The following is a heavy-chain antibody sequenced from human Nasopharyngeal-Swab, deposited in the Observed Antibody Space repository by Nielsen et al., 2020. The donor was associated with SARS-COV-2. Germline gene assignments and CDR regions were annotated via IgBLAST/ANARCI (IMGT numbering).Heavy chain of an antibody. D-gene: IGHD1-1*01. CDR3: ARTTTTTPFDS. CDR2: VVYSGRT. V-gene: IGHV4-61*01. J-gene: IGHJ4*02. Sequence: SEPLSLTCTVPGGSVSSDIYSWSWIRQPPGKGLVWIGYVVYSGRTNYNPSLKSRVTISVDTSKDQFSLKLNSVTAADTAMYFCARTTTTTPFDSWGQGTLVAVSS. CDR1: GGSVSSDIYS.